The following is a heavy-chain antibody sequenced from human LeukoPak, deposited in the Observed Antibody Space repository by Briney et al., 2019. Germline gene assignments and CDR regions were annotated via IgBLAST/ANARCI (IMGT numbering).Heavy chain of an antibody. CDR1: GGSISSYY. CDR2: IHYSGST. Sequence: SETLSLTCTVSGGSISSYYWSWIRQPPGKGLEWIGYIHYSGSTNYNPSLKSRVTISVDTSKNQFSLRLSSVTAADTAVYYCARDRHWTNDWVFDYWGQGTLVTVSS. J-gene: IGHJ4*02. CDR3: ARDRHWTNDWVFDY. D-gene: IGHD1/OR15-1a*01. V-gene: IGHV4-59*01.